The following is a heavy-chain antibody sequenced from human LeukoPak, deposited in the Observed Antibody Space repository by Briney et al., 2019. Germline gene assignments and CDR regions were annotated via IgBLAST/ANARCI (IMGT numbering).Heavy chain of an antibody. CDR2: ISSGGSTI. D-gene: IGHD3-22*01. CDR3: AKARIPSGNGYYSH. J-gene: IGHJ4*02. V-gene: IGHV3-48*01. Sequence: GGSLRLSCAASGFTFSNYNINWVRQAPGKGLEWISYISSGGSTIYYADSVKGRFTISRDNAKNSLYLQMSSLRAEDTAIYYCAKARIPSGNGYYSHWGQRTLVTVSS. CDR1: GFTFSNYN.